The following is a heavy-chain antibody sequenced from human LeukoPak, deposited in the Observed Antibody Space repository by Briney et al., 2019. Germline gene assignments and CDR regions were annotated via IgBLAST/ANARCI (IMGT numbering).Heavy chain of an antibody. CDR1: GFTFDSYW. Sequence: GGSLRLSCDTSGFTFDSYWMTWVRQAPGKGLDWVANIRQDGSIKYYLDSVKGRFTISRDNAMNSLYLQMTSLRGEDTAVYYCARDGEFCSGTSCYDRHDYWGQGTLVTVSS. D-gene: IGHD2-2*01. CDR3: ARDGEFCSGTSCYDRHDY. CDR2: IRQDGSIK. J-gene: IGHJ4*02. V-gene: IGHV3-7*01.